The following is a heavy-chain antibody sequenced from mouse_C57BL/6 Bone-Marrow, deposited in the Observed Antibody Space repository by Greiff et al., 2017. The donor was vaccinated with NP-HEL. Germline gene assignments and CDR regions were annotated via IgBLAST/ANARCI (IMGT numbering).Heavy chain of an antibody. J-gene: IGHJ3*01. CDR2: IYPSDGST. CDR1: GYTFTDYT. CDR3: AGGDYDGAWFAF. D-gene: IGHD2-4*01. Sequence: VQLQQSDAELVKPGASVKISCKVSGYTFTDYTIHWMKQRPEQGLEWIGYIYPSDGSTKYNEKFKGKATLTADKSSSTAYMQLNSLTSEDSAVXFCAGGDYDGAWFAFWGRGTLVTVSA. V-gene: IGHV1-78*01.